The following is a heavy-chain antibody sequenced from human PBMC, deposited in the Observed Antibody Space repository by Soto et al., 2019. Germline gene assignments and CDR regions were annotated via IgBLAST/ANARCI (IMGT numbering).Heavy chain of an antibody. CDR2: IYTSGST. CDR3: ARDSSIMYYPHNWFDP. CDR1: GGSISRYY. J-gene: IGHJ5*02. D-gene: IGHD3-10*01. V-gene: IGHV4-4*07. Sequence: SETLSLTCTVSGGSISRYYWSWIRQPAGKGLEWIGRIYTSGSTNYNPSLKSRVTMSVDTSKNQFSLKLSSVTAADTAVYYCARDSSIMYYPHNWFDPWGQGTLVTVSS.